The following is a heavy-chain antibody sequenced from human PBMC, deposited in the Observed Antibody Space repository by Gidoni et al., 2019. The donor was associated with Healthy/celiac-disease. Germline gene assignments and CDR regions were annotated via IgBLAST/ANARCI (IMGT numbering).Heavy chain of an antibody. CDR3: ARDGVAVAGAPDY. V-gene: IGHV3-53*01. CDR1: GFTVSSNY. J-gene: IGHJ4*02. D-gene: IGHD6-19*01. Sequence: EVQLVESGGGLIQPGGSLRLSCAAAGFTVSSNYMSWVRQAPGKGLEWVSVIYSGCSTYSADSVKGRFTISRDNSKNTLYLQMNSLRAEDTAVYYCARDGVAVAGAPDYWGQGTLVTVSS. CDR2: IYSGCST.